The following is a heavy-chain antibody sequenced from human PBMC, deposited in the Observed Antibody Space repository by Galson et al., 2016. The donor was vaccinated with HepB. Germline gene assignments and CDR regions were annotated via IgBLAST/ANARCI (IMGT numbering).Heavy chain of an antibody. V-gene: IGHV1-8*01. J-gene: IGHJ5*02. CDR1: GYTFTNYD. CDR2: MSPNSGNT. Sequence: SVKVSCKASGYTFTNYDINWVRQATGQGLEWLGWMSPNSGNTGYAQNFQGRVTLTRDTSISTAYMELNSLRSDDTAVYYCARDYGGNSGWFDPWGQGTLVTVSS. CDR3: ARDYGGNSGWFDP. D-gene: IGHD4-23*01.